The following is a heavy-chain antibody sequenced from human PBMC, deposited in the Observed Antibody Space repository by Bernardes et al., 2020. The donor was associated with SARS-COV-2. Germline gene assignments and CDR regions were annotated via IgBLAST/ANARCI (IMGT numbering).Heavy chain of an antibody. CDR1: GFTSTTYG. CDR2: IWNDGSKK. D-gene: IGHD3-3*01. J-gene: IGHJ6*02. V-gene: IGHV3-33*01. Sequence: GGSLRLFCAASGFTSTTYGMYWVRQASGKGLEWVAVIWNDGSKKYYSDSVKGRFTISRDISKNTMYLQMNSLGAEDTAVYYCARFLAFLFRGRYYGMDVWGQGTTVTVSS. CDR3: ARFLAFLFRGRYYGMDV.